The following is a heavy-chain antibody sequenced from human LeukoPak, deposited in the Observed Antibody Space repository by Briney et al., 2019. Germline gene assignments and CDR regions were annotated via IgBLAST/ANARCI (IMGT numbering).Heavy chain of an antibody. CDR1: GFTFSSYW. CDR3: ARGGGLDV. Sequence: GGSLRLSCAASGFTFSSYWMNWARQAPGKGPEWVANINHNGNVNYYVDSVKGRFTISRDNAKNSLYLQMSNLRAEDTAVYFCARGGGLDVWGQGATVTVSS. CDR2: INHNGNVN. V-gene: IGHV3-7*03. J-gene: IGHJ6*02. D-gene: IGHD3-16*01.